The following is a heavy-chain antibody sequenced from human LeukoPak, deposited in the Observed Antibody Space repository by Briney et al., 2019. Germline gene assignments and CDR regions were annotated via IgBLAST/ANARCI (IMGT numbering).Heavy chain of an antibody. V-gene: IGHV1-2*02. J-gene: IGHJ5*02. CDR3: ARLADYCDSSGSAS. CDR1: GYTFTGYY. CDR2: INPNSGGT. Sequence: ASVKVSCKASGYTFTGYYMHWVRQAPGQGLEWMGWINPNSGGTNYAQKFQGRVTMTRDTSISTAYMELSRLKSDDTAVYYCARLADYCDSSGSASWGQGTLVTVSS. D-gene: IGHD3-22*01.